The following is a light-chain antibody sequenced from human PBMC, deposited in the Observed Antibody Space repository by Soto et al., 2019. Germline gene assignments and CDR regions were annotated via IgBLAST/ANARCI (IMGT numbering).Light chain of an antibody. J-gene: IGKJ2*01. CDR1: QSVSSSY. V-gene: IGKV3-20*01. CDR3: QQYGSSSYT. Sequence: EIVLTQSPGTLSLSPGERATLSCRASQSVSSSYLAWYQQKPGQAPRLLIYGASSRATGIPDRFSGSGSGTEFPLTISRLEPEDFAVYYCQQYGSSSYTFGQGTKLEIK. CDR2: GAS.